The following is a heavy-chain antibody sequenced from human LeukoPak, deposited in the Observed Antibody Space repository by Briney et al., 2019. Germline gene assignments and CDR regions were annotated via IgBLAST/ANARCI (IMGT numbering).Heavy chain of an antibody. Sequence: GGSLRLSCAASGFTFSSHGMHWVRQAPGKGLEWVSSISSSSSYIYYADSVKGRFTISRDNTKNTLYLQMNSLRADDTAVYYCARGEGDKSSWFDYWGQGTLVTVPA. J-gene: IGHJ4*02. CDR2: ISSSSSYI. D-gene: IGHD6-13*01. CDR3: ARGEGDKSSWFDY. V-gene: IGHV3-21*01. CDR1: GFTFSSHG.